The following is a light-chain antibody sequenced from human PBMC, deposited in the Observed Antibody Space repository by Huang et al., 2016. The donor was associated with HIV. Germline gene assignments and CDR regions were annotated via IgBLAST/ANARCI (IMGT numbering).Light chain of an antibody. J-gene: IGKJ1*01. CDR1: QVIGNS. Sequence: DIQMTQSPSSLSAFVGDTVTITCRASQVIGNSLAWYQQKPGRPPKLLIYVASTLQSGVPSRFSGSGSGTDFTLTITNFQTEDIATYYCQKYDSAPRTFGQGTRVEV. CDR2: VAS. V-gene: IGKV1-27*01. CDR3: QKYDSAPRT.